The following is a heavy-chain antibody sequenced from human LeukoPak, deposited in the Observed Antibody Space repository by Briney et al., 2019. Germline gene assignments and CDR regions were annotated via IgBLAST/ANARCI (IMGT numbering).Heavy chain of an antibody. CDR1: GGSISNSSHY. V-gene: IGHV4-39*07. D-gene: IGHD2-2*01. CDR2: MYYSGRT. Sequence: PSETLSLTCTVSGGSISNSSHYWGWIRQPPGKGLEWIGSMYYSGRTYYNPSLKSRVTISVDTSKNQFSLKLSSVTAADTAVYYCARDCSSTSCFDYWGQGTLVTVSS. CDR3: ARDCSSTSCFDY. J-gene: IGHJ4*02.